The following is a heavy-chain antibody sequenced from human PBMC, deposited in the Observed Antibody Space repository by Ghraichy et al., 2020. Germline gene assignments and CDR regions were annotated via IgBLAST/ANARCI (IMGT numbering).Heavy chain of an antibody. CDR1: GFTVSTNY. Sequence: GESLNISCAASGFTVSTNYMNWVRQAPGKGLEWVSVINSDGTTYYTDSVKGRFTISRDTSRNTLYLQMNSLRAEDTAVYYCARDYRAGIRRYDYWGQGTLVTVSS. J-gene: IGHJ4*02. CDR3: ARDYRAGIRRYDY. D-gene: IGHD3-10*01. V-gene: IGHV3-53*01. CDR2: INSDGTT.